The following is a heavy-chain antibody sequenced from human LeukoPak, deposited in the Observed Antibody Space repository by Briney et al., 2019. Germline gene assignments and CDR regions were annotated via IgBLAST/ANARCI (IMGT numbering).Heavy chain of an antibody. Sequence: SETLSLTCTVSGGSISTYYWNWMRQSPGKGLEWIGYIYYSGSTNYNPSLKSRVTISVDTSKNQFSLRLSPVTAADTAVYYCAGDFGAEPTVTSGYFDPWGQGTLVTVSS. D-gene: IGHD3-16*01. CDR1: GGSISTYY. CDR2: IYYSGST. J-gene: IGHJ5*02. V-gene: IGHV4-59*01. CDR3: AGDFGAEPTVTSGYFDP.